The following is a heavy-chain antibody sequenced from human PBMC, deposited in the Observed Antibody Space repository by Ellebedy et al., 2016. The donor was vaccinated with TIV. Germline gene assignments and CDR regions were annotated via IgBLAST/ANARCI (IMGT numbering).Heavy chain of an antibody. D-gene: IGHD2-8*01. Sequence: GESLKISXAASGFTFSSYWMHWVRQAPGKGLVLVSRINNDGSSTSYADSVKGRFTISRDNAQNTLYLQMNSLRAEDTAVYYCARDGVWGGDYWGQGTLVIVSA. CDR1: GFTFSSYW. J-gene: IGHJ4*02. CDR3: ARDGVWGGDY. V-gene: IGHV3-74*01. CDR2: INNDGSST.